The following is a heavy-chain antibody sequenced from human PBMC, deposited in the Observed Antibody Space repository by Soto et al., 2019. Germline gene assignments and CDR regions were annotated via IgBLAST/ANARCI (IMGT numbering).Heavy chain of an antibody. CDR3: TTRSLPGSGSYYTWFDP. Sequence: SETLSLTCTVSGGSMSSYYWNWFRQPPGKTLEWMGYINYSGSSNYNPYLKSRVTMSIDTSRNQFSLQLYSVTAADTAVYYCTTRSLPGSGSYYTWFDPWGQGTLVTVSS. D-gene: IGHD3-10*01. J-gene: IGHJ5*02. CDR1: GGSMSSYY. V-gene: IGHV4-59*01. CDR2: INYSGSS.